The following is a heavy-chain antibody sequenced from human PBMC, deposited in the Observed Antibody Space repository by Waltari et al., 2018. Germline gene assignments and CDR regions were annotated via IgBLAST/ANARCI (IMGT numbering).Heavy chain of an antibody. D-gene: IGHD3-22*01. CDR2: ISAYNGNT. CDR1: GYTFTSYG. CDR3: ARDSYYYDSSGYYTPGY. V-gene: IGHV1-18*01. J-gene: IGHJ4*02. Sequence: QVQLVQSGAEVKKPGASVKVSCKASGYTFTSYGISWVRQAPGQGLERMGWISAYNGNTNYAQKLQGRVTMTTDTSTSTAYMELRSLRSDDTAVYYCARDSYYYDSSGYYTPGYWGQGTLVTVSS.